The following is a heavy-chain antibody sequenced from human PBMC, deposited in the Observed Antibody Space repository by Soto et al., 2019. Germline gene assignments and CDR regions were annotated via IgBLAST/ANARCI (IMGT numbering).Heavy chain of an antibody. D-gene: IGHD3-22*01. CDR1: GFTFSSFA. Sequence: GESLKLSCAAFGFTFSSFAMSWVRQAPGKGLEWVSVISDSGGSTYYADSVRGRFTISRDNSKSTLFLQMNSLRGDDTAIYYCAKPISGYYAPSDHWGQGTQVTVSS. V-gene: IGHV3-23*01. CDR3: AKPISGYYAPSDH. CDR2: ISDSGGST. J-gene: IGHJ4*02.